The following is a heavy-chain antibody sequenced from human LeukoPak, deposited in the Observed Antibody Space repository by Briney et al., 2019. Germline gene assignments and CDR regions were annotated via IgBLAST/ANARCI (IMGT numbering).Heavy chain of an antibody. CDR1: GYTFTGYY. V-gene: IGHV1-2*02. Sequence: ASVKVSCKASGYTFTGYYMHWVRQAPGQGLEWMGWINPNSGGTNYAQKFQGRVTMTRDTSISTAYMELSRLRSDDTAVYYCAIGGGGSTAAGWSTTRHWGQGTLVTVSS. CDR2: INPNSGGT. D-gene: IGHD6-13*01. J-gene: IGHJ4*02. CDR3: AIGGGGSTAAGWSTTRH.